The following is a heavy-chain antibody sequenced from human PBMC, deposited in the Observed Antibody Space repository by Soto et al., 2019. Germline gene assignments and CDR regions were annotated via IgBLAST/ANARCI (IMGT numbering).Heavy chain of an antibody. CDR1: GFTFSSYS. CDR2: ISSSSSYI. Sequence: EVQLVESGGGLVKPGGSLRLSCAASGFTFSSYSMNWVRQAPGKGLEWVSSISSSSSYIYSADSVKGRFTISRDNAKNSLYLQMNSLRAEDTAVYYCARDMEGYEGDYWGQGTLVTVSS. V-gene: IGHV3-21*01. D-gene: IGHD5-12*01. CDR3: ARDMEGYEGDY. J-gene: IGHJ4*02.